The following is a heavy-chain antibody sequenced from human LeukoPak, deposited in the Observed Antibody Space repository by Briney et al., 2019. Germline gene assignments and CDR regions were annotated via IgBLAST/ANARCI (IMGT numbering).Heavy chain of an antibody. D-gene: IGHD3-22*01. CDR2: ISYDGSNK. CDR1: GFTFSSYG. CDR3: AKAPVGYDSSGYRFDYYGMDV. J-gene: IGHJ6*02. V-gene: IGHV3-30*18. Sequence: GGSLRLSCAASGFTFSSYGMHWVRQAPGKGLEWVAVISYDGSNKYYADSVKGRFTISRDNSKNTLYLQMNSLRAEDTAVYYCAKAPVGYDSSGYRFDYYGMDVWGRGTTVTVSS.